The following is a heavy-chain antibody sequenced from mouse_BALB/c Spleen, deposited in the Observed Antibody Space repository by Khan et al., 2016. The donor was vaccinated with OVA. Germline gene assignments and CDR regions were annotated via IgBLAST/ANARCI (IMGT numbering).Heavy chain of an antibody. D-gene: IGHD1-1*01. CDR2: IYPFNDAT. J-gene: IGHJ3*01. V-gene: IGHV1S136*01. CDR1: GYTFTSYV. Sequence: VQLKESGPEVVKPGASVKMSCKASGYTFTSYVMHWVKQKPGQGLEWIVYIYPFNDATKFNEKFNGKATLTSDKSSSTAYMELSSLTSEDSAVYYCAPVGSYYGSFVYWGQGTLVTVSA. CDR3: APVGSYYGSFVY.